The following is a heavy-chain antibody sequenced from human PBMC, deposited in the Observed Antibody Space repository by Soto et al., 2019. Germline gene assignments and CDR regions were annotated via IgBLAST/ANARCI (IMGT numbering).Heavy chain of an antibody. CDR2: INPSGGST. J-gene: IGHJ6*02. CDR3: ARDGRNYYGSGSYYPVGYGMDV. D-gene: IGHD3-10*01. V-gene: IGHV1-46*01. CDR1: GYTFTSYY. Sequence: ASVKVSCKASGYTFTSYYMHWVRQAPGQGLEWMGIINPSGGSTSYAQKFQGRVTMTRDTSTSTVYMELSSLRSEDTAVYYCARDGRNYYGSGSYYPVGYGMDVWGQGTTVTVSS.